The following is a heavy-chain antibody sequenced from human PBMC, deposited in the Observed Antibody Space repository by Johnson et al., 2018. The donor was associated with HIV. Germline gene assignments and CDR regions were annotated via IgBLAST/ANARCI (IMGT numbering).Heavy chain of an antibody. D-gene: IGHD3-10*01. Sequence: VQLVESGGGLVQPGGSLRLSCAASGFTVSSNYMSWVRQGPGKGLEWVSVIYSGGSTYYADSVKGRFTISRDNSKNTLYLQMNSLRAEDTAVYYCSKDRNVLLWFPRAFDIWGQGTMVTVSS. J-gene: IGHJ3*02. V-gene: IGHV3-66*01. CDR2: IYSGGST. CDR3: SKDRNVLLWFPRAFDI. CDR1: GFTVSSNY.